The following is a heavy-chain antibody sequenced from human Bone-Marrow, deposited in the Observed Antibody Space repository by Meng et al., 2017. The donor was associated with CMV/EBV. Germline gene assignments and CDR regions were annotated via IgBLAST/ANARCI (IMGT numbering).Heavy chain of an antibody. CDR3: YYGMDV. D-gene: IGHD6-6*01. J-gene: IGHJ6*02. V-gene: IGHV3-30*04. CDR2: ISYDGSDQ. CDR1: GFTFSSYA. Sequence: GGSLRLSCAASGFTFSSYAMHWVRQAPGKGLEWVAAISYDGSDQYYADSVRGRFTISRDNSEDTAVYYCARESGSIAARRYYYYGMDVWGQGTTVTVSS.